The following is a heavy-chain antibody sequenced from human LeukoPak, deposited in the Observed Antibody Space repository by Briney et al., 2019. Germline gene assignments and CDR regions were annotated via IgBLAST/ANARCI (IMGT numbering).Heavy chain of an antibody. D-gene: IGHD2-2*02. Sequence: GGSLRLSCAASGFTFSSYSMNWVRQAPGKGLEWVSSISSSSSYIYYADSVKGRFTISRDNSKNTLYLQMNSLRAEDTAVYYCAKRGYCSSTSCYTGLDYWGQGTLVTVSS. J-gene: IGHJ4*02. CDR1: GFTFSSYS. CDR3: AKRGYCSSTSCYTGLDY. V-gene: IGHV3-21*01. CDR2: ISSSSSYI.